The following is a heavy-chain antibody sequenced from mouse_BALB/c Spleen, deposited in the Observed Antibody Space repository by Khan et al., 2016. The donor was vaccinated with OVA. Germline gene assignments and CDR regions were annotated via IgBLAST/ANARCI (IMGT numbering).Heavy chain of an antibody. Sequence: QVQLKESAAELARPGASVKMSCKASGYSFTTYTIHWVKQRPGQGMEWIGNINPSSGYIEYNQKFKDKTTLTAEKSSSTAYMQLSSLTSEYSAVYYCASLRLRVDFWGQGTSVTVSS. CDR3: ASLRLRVDF. V-gene: IGHV1-4*02. CDR2: INPSSGYI. CDR1: GYSFTTYT. J-gene: IGHJ4*01. D-gene: IGHD1-2*01.